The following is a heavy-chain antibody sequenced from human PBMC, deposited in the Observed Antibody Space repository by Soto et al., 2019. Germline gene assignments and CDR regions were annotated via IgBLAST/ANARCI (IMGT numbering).Heavy chain of an antibody. CDR3: ARGVDAGVDV. J-gene: IGHJ6*02. Sequence: QVQLVQSGAEVTKPGASVKVSCKASGYTFTTYDINWVRQATGQGLEWLGWMSPNSGATGYAQKFQGRVTMTWDTSISTAYMELSNLRSEDTAMYFCARGVDAGVDVWGQGTTVTVSS. D-gene: IGHD1-1*01. V-gene: IGHV1-8*01. CDR1: GYTFTTYD. CDR2: MSPNSGAT.